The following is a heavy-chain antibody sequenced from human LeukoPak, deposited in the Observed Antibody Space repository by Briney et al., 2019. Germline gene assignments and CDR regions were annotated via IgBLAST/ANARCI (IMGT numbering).Heavy chain of an antibody. Sequence: ASVKVSCKASGGTFSSYAISWVRQAPGQGLEWMGRIIPILGIANYGQKFQGRVTITADKSTSTAYMELSSLRSEDTAVYYCAREAGTSYYYYYGMDVWGQGTTVTVSS. J-gene: IGHJ6*02. D-gene: IGHD1-1*01. CDR2: IIPILGIA. CDR1: GGTFSSYA. V-gene: IGHV1-69*04. CDR3: AREAGTSYYYYYGMDV.